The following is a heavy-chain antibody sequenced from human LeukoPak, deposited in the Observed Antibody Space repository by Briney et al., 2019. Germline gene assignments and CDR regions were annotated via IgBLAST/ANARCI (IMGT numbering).Heavy chain of an antibody. CDR2: ISYDGSNK. J-gene: IGHJ4*02. D-gene: IGHD2-21*02. CDR1: GFTFSSYA. CDR3: ASVNIVVVTAYYFDY. V-gene: IGHV3-30-3*01. Sequence: GGSLRLSCAASGFTFSSYAMHWVRQAPGKGLEWVAVISYDGSNKYYADSVKGRFTISRDNSKNTLYLQMNSLRAEDTAVYYCASVNIVVVTAYYFDYWGQGTLVTVSS.